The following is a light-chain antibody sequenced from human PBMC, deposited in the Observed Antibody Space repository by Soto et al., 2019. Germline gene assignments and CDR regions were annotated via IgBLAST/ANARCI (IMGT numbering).Light chain of an antibody. Sequence: EIVMTQSPATLSVSPGERATLSCRASQSVSSNLAWYQQKPGQAPRLLIYGASTRATGIPARFSGSGSGTEFTLTISRLQSEDFAVYYCQQYNNWPPAFTFGPGTKVDI. V-gene: IGKV3-15*01. CDR3: QQYNNWPPAFT. J-gene: IGKJ3*01. CDR2: GAS. CDR1: QSVSSN.